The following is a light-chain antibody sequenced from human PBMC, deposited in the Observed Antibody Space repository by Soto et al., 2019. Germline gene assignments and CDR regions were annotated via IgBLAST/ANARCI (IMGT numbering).Light chain of an antibody. J-gene: IGKJ1*01. CDR2: DAS. CDR1: QTVSRW. V-gene: IGKV1-5*01. Sequence: DIRMTQSPSTLSASVRDRVTITCRASQTVSRWLTWYQQKPGKAPKVLIYDASTLNAGVPSRFSATGSGTEFTLTISSLQPDDFATYFCQHYHTDPWTFGQGTRVDIK. CDR3: QHYHTDPWT.